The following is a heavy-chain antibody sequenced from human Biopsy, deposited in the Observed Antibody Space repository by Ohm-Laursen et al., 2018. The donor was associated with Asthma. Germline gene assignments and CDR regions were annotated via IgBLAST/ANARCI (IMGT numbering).Heavy chain of an antibody. V-gene: IGHV4-30-4*01. CDR1: GGSISSGSYY. D-gene: IGHD3-16*01. CDR3: ARRGGVRRYFDY. CDR2: IYYNGST. J-gene: IGHJ4*02. Sequence: TLSLTCTVSGGSISSGSYYWSWVRQPPGKVLEWIGYIYYNGSTYYHPSLKSRVAISLDKSKNQFSLKLSSVSAVDTAVYFCARRGGVRRYFDYWGQGTLVTVS.